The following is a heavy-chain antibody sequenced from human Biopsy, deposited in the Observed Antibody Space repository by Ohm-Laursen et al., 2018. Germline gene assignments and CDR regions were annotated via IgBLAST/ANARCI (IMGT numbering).Heavy chain of an antibody. J-gene: IGHJ6*02. V-gene: IGHV4-59*02. D-gene: IGHD4-11*01. CDR2: IYYSVMT. Sequence: SETLSLTCTVSGDSVTKCYWSWIRQPPGQGLEWIGHIYYSVMTNYNPSLQSRVSISVDTSRNQVSLTLSSVTAADTAVYYCARDSGILNYGNFKYYHYYGMDVWGQGTKVTVSS. CDR1: GDSVTKCY. CDR3: ARDSGILNYGNFKYYHYYGMDV.